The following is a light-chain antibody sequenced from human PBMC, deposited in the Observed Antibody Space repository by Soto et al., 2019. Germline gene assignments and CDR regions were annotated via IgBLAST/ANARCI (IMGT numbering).Light chain of an antibody. J-gene: IGKJ2*01. CDR3: LQHFNFPFT. Sequence: AIQMTQSPSSLSASVGDRVTITCRARQDIRNDLGWYQQKPGKAPKLLIYAASSLQSGVPSRFSGSGSGTDFTLTISSLQAEDFATYYCLQHFNFPFTFGQGTKLQIK. CDR1: QDIRND. CDR2: AAS. V-gene: IGKV1-6*01.